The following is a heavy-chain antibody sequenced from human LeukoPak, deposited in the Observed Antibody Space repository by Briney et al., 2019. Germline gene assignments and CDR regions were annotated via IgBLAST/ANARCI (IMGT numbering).Heavy chain of an antibody. D-gene: IGHD3-9*01. Sequence: GGSLRLSCAASGFTVSSNYMSWVRQAPGKGLEWVSVIYSGGSTYYADSVKGRFTISRDNSKNTLYLQMNSLRAEDTAVYYCAKAPDMTRNWFDPWGQGTLVTVSS. J-gene: IGHJ5*02. CDR2: IYSGGST. CDR3: AKAPDMTRNWFDP. V-gene: IGHV3-66*01. CDR1: GFTVSSNY.